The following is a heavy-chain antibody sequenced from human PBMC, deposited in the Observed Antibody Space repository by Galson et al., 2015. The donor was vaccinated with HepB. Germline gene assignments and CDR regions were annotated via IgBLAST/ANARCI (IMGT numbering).Heavy chain of an antibody. V-gene: IGHV3-30*04. CDR3: ARGGYSSGWYFFPDDAFDI. D-gene: IGHD6-19*01. J-gene: IGHJ3*02. Sequence: SLRLSCAASGFTFSSYAMHWVRQAPGKGLEWVAVISYDGSNKYYADSVKGRFTISRDNSKNTLYLQMNSLRAEDTAVYYCARGGYSSGWYFFPDDAFDIWGQGTMVTVSS. CDR2: ISYDGSNK. CDR1: GFTFSSYA.